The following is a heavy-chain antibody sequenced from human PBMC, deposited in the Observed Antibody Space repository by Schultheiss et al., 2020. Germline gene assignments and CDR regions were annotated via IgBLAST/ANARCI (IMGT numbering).Heavy chain of an antibody. CDR1: GGSISSYY. CDR3: ERGGRPFDY. V-gene: IGHV4-59*01. CDR2: IYYSGST. Sequence: GSLRLSCTVSGGSISSYYWSWIRQPPGKGLEWIGYIYYSGSTNYNPSLKSRVTISVDTSKNQFSLKLSSVTAADTAVYYCERGGRPFDYWGQGTLVTVSS. J-gene: IGHJ4*02.